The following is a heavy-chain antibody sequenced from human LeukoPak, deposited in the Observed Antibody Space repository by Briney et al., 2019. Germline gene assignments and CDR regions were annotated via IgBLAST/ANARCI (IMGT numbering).Heavy chain of an antibody. CDR3: TSAHFHGSGSPGG. J-gene: IGHJ4*02. D-gene: IGHD3-10*01. CDR1: GFTFSGSA. CDR2: IRSKANSYAT. Sequence: GGSLRLSCAASGFTFSGSAMHWVRQVSGKGLEWVGRIRSKANSYATEHAASVKGRFTISRDDSKNTAYLQMNSLKTEDTAVYYCTSAHFHGSGSPGGWGQGTLVTVSS. V-gene: IGHV3-73*01.